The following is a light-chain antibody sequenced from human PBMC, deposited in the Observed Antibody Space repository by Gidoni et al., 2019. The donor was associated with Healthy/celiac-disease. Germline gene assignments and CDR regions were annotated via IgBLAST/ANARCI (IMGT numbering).Light chain of an antibody. Sequence: DIVMSQSTLSLPVTPGEPASISCRSSQSLLHSNGYNYLDWYLQKPGQSPQLLISLGSNRASGVPDRFSGSGSGTDFTLKISRVEAEDVGFYYCMQALQTPRTFGQGTKVEIK. V-gene: IGKV2-28*01. CDR2: LGS. J-gene: IGKJ1*01. CDR1: QSLLHSNGYNY. CDR3: MQALQTPRT.